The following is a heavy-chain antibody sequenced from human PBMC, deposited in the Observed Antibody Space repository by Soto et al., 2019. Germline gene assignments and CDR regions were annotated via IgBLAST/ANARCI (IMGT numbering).Heavy chain of an antibody. CDR3: ARLPVRRYYGIDL. J-gene: IGHJ6*02. CDR2: IYHSGST. Sequence: SETLSLTCAVSGGSISSGGYSWSWIRQPPGKGLEWIGYIYHSGSTYYNPSLKSRVTISVDRSKNQFSLKLSSVTAADTAVYYCARLPVRRYYGIDLWGQGTTVT. V-gene: IGHV4-30-2*02. CDR1: GGSISSGGYS.